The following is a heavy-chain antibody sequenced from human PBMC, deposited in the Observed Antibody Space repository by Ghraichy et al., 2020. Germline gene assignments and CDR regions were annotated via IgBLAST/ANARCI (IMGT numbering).Heavy chain of an antibody. CDR1: GFTVSSNY. D-gene: IGHD2-21*02. Sequence: ESLNISCAASGFTVSSNYMSWVRQAPGKGLEWIGQIYGSGGTNYNPSLGSRVTMSIDKSKNQFSLNLRSVTAADTAVYYCAGDRGYCGSDCYFDSWGQGALVTVSS. J-gene: IGHJ5*01. CDR3: AGDRGYCGSDCYFDS. CDR2: IYGSGGT. V-gene: IGHV4-4*02.